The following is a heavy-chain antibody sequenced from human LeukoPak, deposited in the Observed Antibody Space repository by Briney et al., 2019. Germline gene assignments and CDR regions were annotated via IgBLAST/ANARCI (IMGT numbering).Heavy chain of an antibody. CDR1: GFTFSTYN. Sequence: GGSLRLSCAASGFTFSTYNMNWVRRAPGKGLEWVSYISSSGSTKYYADSVKGRFTISRDNVKNSLFLQMNSLRAEDTAVYYCARDGYYYDSSGYYYYFDYWGQGTLVTVST. CDR3: ARDGYYYDSSGYYYYFDY. J-gene: IGHJ4*02. CDR2: ISSSGSTK. V-gene: IGHV3-48*01. D-gene: IGHD3-22*01.